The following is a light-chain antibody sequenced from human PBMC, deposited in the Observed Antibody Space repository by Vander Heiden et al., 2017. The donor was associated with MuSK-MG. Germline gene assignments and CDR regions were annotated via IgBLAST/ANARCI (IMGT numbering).Light chain of an antibody. CDR3: QVWDSSRDLVV. CDR1: NIGSKS. V-gene: IGLV3-21*02. Sequence: SYVLTQPPSVSVAPGQTARITCWGNNIGSKSVHWYQQKPGQAPVLVVYNDSDRPSGIPERISGSHSGNTATMTISGVEAGDEAGYYCQVWDSSRDLVVFGGGTKLTVL. J-gene: IGLJ2*01. CDR2: NDS.